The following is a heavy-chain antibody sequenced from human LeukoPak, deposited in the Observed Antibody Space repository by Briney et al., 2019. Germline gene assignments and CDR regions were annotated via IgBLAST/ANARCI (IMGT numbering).Heavy chain of an antibody. Sequence: PGGSLRLSCAADGFTFSYFGMQWVRQAPGKGLEWVSSISGSGDRTMYADSVQGRFTISRDNFKNTLYLQMNSLRAEDTAVYHCAKDPNGDYIGAFDMWGQGTMVTVSS. D-gene: IGHD4-17*01. CDR3: AKDPNGDYIGAFDM. CDR1: GFTFSYFG. J-gene: IGHJ3*02. CDR2: ISGSGDRT. V-gene: IGHV3-23*01.